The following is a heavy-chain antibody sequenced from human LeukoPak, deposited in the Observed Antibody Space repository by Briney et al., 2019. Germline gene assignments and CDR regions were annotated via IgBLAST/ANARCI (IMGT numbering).Heavy chain of an antibody. CDR3: ARDVPLVVTGYWYFDL. CDR2: IHQSGST. CDR1: GYSISSGYY. D-gene: IGHD3-10*01. Sequence: PSETLSLTCIVSGYSISSGYYWGWSPPPPGKGVGGVGIIHQSGSTHYKRSLKSRPTISVDTSKLQFSLKLSSDTAADTAVYYCARDVPLVVTGYWYFDLWGRGTLVTVSS. J-gene: IGHJ2*01. V-gene: IGHV4-38-2*02.